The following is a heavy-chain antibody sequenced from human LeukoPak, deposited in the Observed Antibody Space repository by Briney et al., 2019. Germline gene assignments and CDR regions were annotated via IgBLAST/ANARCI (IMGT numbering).Heavy chain of an antibody. CDR3: AGRFSPYGDYWFDP. D-gene: IGHD4-17*01. V-gene: IGHV1-18*01. Sequence: ASVKVSCKASGYTFTKSGISWVRQAPGQGLEWMGWISGYNGNTNFAQKFQGRVTMTTDTSTSTAYMELRSLRSDDTAVYYCAGRFSPYGDYWFDPWGQGTPVTVSS. J-gene: IGHJ5*02. CDR2: ISGYNGNT. CDR1: GYTFTKSG.